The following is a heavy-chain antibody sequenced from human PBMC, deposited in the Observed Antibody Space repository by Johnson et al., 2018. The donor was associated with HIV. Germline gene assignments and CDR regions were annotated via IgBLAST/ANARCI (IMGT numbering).Heavy chain of an antibody. CDR3: ARSIVLNSSSWYCIDAFDI. V-gene: IGHV3-7*01. CDR2: IKQDGSEK. Sequence: VLLVESGGGLVQPGGSLRLSCAASGFTFSSYWMSWVRQAPGKGLEWVANIKQDGSEKYYVDSVKGRFTISRDNAKNSLYLQMNSLRAEDTAVSYCARSIVLNSSSWYCIDAFDIWGQGTMVTVSS. CDR1: GFTFSSYW. J-gene: IGHJ3*02. D-gene: IGHD6-13*01.